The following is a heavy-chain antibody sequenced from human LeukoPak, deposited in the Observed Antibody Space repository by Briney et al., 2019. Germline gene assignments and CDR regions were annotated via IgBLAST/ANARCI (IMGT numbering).Heavy chain of an antibody. V-gene: IGHV1-69*13. Sequence: GASVKVSCKASGGTFISYAISWVRQAPGQGLEWMGGIIPIFGTANYAQKFQGRVTITADESTSTAYMELSSLRSEDTAVYYCARAVKVATIYFDYWGQGTLVPVSS. J-gene: IGHJ4*02. CDR3: ARAVKVATIYFDY. CDR2: IIPIFGTA. CDR1: GGTFISYA. D-gene: IGHD5-12*01.